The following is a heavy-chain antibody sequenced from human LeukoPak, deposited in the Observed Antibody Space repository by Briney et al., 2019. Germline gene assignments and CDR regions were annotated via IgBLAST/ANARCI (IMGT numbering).Heavy chain of an antibody. D-gene: IGHD3-10*01. Sequence: ASVKVSCKASGYTFTSYDINWVRQAPGQGLEWMGWINPNSGGTNYAQKFQGRVTMTRDTSVSTAYMALSRLRSDDTAVYYCARDGGSRNYWYYYMDVWGKGTTVTISS. V-gene: IGHV1-2*02. CDR1: GYTFTSYD. CDR2: INPNSGGT. CDR3: ARDGGSRNYWYYYMDV. J-gene: IGHJ6*03.